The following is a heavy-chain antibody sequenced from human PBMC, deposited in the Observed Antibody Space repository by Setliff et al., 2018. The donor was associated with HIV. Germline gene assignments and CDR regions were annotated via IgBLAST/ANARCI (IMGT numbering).Heavy chain of an antibody. CDR2: IWPDDSDT. V-gene: IGHV5-51*01. D-gene: IGHD3-10*01. J-gene: IGHJ4*02. CDR1: GYSFTNYW. Sequence: PGESLKISCKASGYSFTNYWVGWVRQMPANGLEWMGLIWPDDSDTIYSPSFQGQVTMSADKSISTAYLQWSSLKAPDTAMYYCARHGQYGSGSYYNRPFDYWGQGTLVTVSS. CDR3: ARHGQYGSGSYYNRPFDY.